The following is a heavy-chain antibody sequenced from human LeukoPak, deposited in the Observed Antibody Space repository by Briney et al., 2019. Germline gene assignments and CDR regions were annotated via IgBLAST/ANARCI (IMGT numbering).Heavy chain of an antibody. J-gene: IGHJ4*02. V-gene: IGHV1-2*02. CDR2: INPNSGGT. CDR3: ARVSRYSSSWYSFDY. CDR1: GYTFTGYY. Sequence: ASVKVSCKASGYTFTGYYMHWVRQAPGQGLEWMGWINPNSGGTNYAQKFQGRVTVTRDTSISTAYMELSRLRSDDTAVYYCARVSRYSSSWYSFDYWGQGTLVTVSS. D-gene: IGHD6-13*01.